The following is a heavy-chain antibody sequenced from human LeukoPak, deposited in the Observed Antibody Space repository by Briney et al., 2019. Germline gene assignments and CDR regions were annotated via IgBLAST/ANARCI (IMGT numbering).Heavy chain of an antibody. CDR2: INPHSGGT. Sequence: ASVKVSCKASGYTFTDYYTHWVRQAPGQGLEWMGWINPHSGGTSYAQKFQGRVTMTRDTSTSTAYMELTRLTSDDTGVYYCARGPQYGSDWNFRRVIDYWGQGTLVTVSS. V-gene: IGHV1-2*02. D-gene: IGHD6-19*01. J-gene: IGHJ4*02. CDR3: ARGPQYGSDWNFRRVIDY. CDR1: GYTFTDYY.